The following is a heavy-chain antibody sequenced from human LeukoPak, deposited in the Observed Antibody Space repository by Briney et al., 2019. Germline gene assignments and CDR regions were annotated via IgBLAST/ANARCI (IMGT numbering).Heavy chain of an antibody. CDR1: GGSFSGYY. J-gene: IGHJ4*02. Sequence: SETLSLTCAVYGGSFSGYYWSWIRQPPGKGLEWIGEINHSGSTNYNPSLKSRVTISVDTSKNQFSLKLSSVTAADTAVYYCARDRAHCGGDCYSVYYFEYWGQGTLVTVSS. D-gene: IGHD2-21*02. V-gene: IGHV4-34*01. CDR2: INHSGST. CDR3: ARDRAHCGGDCYSVYYFEY.